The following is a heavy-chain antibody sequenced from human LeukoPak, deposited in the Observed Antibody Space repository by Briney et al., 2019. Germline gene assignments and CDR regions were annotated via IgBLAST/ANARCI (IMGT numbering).Heavy chain of an antibody. D-gene: IGHD6-19*01. CDR3: AKTTVGYSSGRYPGWPADC. J-gene: IGHJ4*02. CDR2: ICGSGGCT. CDR1: GFTFNTYA. V-gene: IGHV3-23*01. Sequence: GGSLRLSCAASGFTFNTYAIYWVRQAPGKGLEWVSGICGSGGCTYYADSVKGRFTISRDNSKNTVYLQMISLTADDTAIYYCAKTTVGYSSGRYPGWPADCWGQGTLVTVSS.